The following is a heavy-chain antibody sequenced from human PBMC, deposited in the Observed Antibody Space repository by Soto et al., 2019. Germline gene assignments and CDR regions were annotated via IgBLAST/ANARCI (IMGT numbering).Heavy chain of an antibody. J-gene: IGHJ5*02. CDR3: ARGSRWFDP. CDR1: GFTFSSYE. CDR2: ISSSDSTK. V-gene: IGHV3-48*03. Sequence: GGSLRLSCAASGFTFSSYEMNWVRQAPGKGLEWVSYISSSDSTKYYADSVKGRFTISRDNAKNSLDLQMNSLRAEDTAVYYCARGSRWFDPWGKGTLVTVSS.